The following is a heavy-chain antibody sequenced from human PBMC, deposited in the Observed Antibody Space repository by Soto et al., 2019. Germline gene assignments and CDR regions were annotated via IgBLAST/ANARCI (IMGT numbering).Heavy chain of an antibody. CDR2: ICPDDSDT. Sequence: EVQLVQSGAEVKKPGESLKISCKGSGYSYPSYCIGWVRQMAGKGLEWMGIICPDDSDTRYSPSFQGQVTISADKSIRTFYLQWNSLEASDTVMYYCVGSYFYGSGSYYNVGAFDIWGQGTMLSVSS. J-gene: IGHJ3*02. CDR3: VGSYFYGSGSYYNVGAFDI. D-gene: IGHD3-10*01. V-gene: IGHV5-51*03. CDR1: GYSYPSYC.